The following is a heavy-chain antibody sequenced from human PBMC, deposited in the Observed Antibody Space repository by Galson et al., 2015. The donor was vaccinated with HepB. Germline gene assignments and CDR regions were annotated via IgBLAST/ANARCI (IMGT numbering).Heavy chain of an antibody. CDR2: IILMFDAP. V-gene: IGHV1-69*13. CDR1: GGTFSNYA. J-gene: IGHJ5*02. Sequence: SVKVSCKASGGTFSNYAISWVRQAPGQGLEWMGGIILMFDAPNYAQKFQGRVTITADESTNTAYMELSSLRSEDTAVYYCARGRYYDSSGYRNNWFDPWGQGTLVTVSS. D-gene: IGHD3-22*01. CDR3: ARGRYYDSSGYRNNWFDP.